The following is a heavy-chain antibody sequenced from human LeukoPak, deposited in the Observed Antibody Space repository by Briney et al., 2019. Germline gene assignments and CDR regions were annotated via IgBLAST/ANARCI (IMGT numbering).Heavy chain of an antibody. Sequence: GGSLRLSCAASGFTFSNYWMHWVRLVPGKGLVWVSRTNTDVSSTTYADSVKGRFTISRDNAKNALYLHMNSLRAEDTAVYYCARDLEACGGDCYAFDYWGQGTLVTVSS. D-gene: IGHD2-21*02. CDR3: ARDLEACGGDCYAFDY. CDR1: GFTFSNYW. V-gene: IGHV3-74*01. J-gene: IGHJ4*02. CDR2: TNTDVSST.